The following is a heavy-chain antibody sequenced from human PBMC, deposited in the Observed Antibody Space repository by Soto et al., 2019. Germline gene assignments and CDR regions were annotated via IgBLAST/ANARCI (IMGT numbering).Heavy chain of an antibody. Sequence: EVQVLESGGGLGQPGGSLRLSCAASGFTFSNYGMNWVRQAPGKGLEWVSGVRSDGDATYNAESVKGRFTVSRDGSKNTVYLQMNSLRVEDTAVYYCAKGKGVGATPDGANCWGQGTLVTVSS. CDR1: GFTFSNYG. J-gene: IGHJ4*02. CDR2: VRSDGDAT. V-gene: IGHV3-23*01. CDR3: AKGKGVGATPDGANC. D-gene: IGHD1-26*01.